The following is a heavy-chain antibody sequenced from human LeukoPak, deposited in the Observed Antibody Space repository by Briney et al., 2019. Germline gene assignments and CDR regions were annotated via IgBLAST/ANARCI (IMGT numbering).Heavy chain of an antibody. CDR1: GYTFTSYY. J-gene: IGHJ4*02. CDR3: ALSIAARTVDY. D-gene: IGHD6-6*01. V-gene: IGHV1-46*01. CDR2: INPSGGST. Sequence: ASVKVSCKESGYTFTSYYMHWVRQAPGQGLEWMGIINPSGGSTSYAQKFQGRVTMTRDTSTSTVYMELSSLRSEDTAVYYCALSIAARTVDYWGQGTLVTVSS.